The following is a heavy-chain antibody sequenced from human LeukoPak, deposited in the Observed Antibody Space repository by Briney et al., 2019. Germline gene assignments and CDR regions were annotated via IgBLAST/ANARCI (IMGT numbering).Heavy chain of an antibody. D-gene: IGHD6-13*01. Sequence: GGSLRLSCAASGFTFSSYAMNWVRQAPGKGLEWVSSISSSSYIYYADSVKGRFTISRDNAKNSLYLQMNSLRAEDTAVYYCARDQGPSIAAAGIDYWGQGTLVTVSS. J-gene: IGHJ4*02. CDR3: ARDQGPSIAAAGIDY. CDR2: ISSSSYI. V-gene: IGHV3-21*01. CDR1: GFTFSSYA.